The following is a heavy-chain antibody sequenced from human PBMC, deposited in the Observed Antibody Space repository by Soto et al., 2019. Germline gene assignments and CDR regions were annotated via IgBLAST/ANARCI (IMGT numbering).Heavy chain of an antibody. CDR2: INGDGSIT. V-gene: IGHV3-74*01. D-gene: IGHD2-15*01. CDR3: VRAHCSGDSCQRDFYGMDV. CDR1: GFIFSRSW. J-gene: IGHJ6*02. Sequence: GGSLRLSCVASGFIFSRSWMHWVRHAPGKGLVWVSRINGDGSITDYAEFVKGRFAISRDNAKNTLYLQMNSLRDEDRAVYYCVRAHCSGDSCQRDFYGMDVWGQGTSVTVSS.